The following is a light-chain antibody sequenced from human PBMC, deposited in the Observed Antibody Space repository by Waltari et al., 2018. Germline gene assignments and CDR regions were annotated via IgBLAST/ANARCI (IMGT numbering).Light chain of an antibody. CDR2: AAS. V-gene: IGKV3-11*01. Sequence: EIVLTQSPATLSLSPGESATLSCRASQSVGRSLAWYQQKPGQAPRLVLYAASNRATGIQDRFSGSNSGTDFSLTISSLEAEDFAVYYCQQRSIWPWTFGLGTKVEVK. CDR1: QSVGRS. J-gene: IGKJ1*01. CDR3: QQRSIWPWT.